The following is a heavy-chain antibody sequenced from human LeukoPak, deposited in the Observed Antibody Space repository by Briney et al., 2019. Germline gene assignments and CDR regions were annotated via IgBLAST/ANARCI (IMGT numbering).Heavy chain of an antibody. J-gene: IGHJ6*03. CDR2: IKQDGSEK. V-gene: IGHV3-7*01. CDR1: GFTFSSYW. Sequence: GGSLRLSCAASGFTFSSYWMSWVRQAPGKGLEWVANIKQDGSEKYYVDSVKGRFTISRDNAKNSLDLQMNSLRAEDTAVYYCARASGYCSSTSCYYYYYYMDVWGKGTTVTVSS. D-gene: IGHD2-2*01. CDR3: ARASGYCSSTSCYYYYYYMDV.